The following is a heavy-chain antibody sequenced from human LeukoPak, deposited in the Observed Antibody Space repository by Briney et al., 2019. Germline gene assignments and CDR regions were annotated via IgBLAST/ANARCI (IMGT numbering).Heavy chain of an antibody. Sequence: ASVKVSCKASGYTFTSYGISWVRQGPGQGLECMGWISDYNGNTNYAQKLQGRVTMTTDTSTSTAYMELRSLRSDDTAVYYCARAAYGDPFDYWGQGTLVTVSS. CDR3: ARAAYGDPFDY. J-gene: IGHJ4*02. D-gene: IGHD4-17*01. V-gene: IGHV1-18*01. CDR1: GYTFTSYG. CDR2: ISDYNGNT.